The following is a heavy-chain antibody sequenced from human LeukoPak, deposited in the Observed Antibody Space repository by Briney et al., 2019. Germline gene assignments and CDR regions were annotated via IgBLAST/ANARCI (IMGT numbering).Heavy chain of an antibody. CDR1: GGSIRSRYFY. CDR3: ARSGGGKGDNREFDY. D-gene: IGHD3-16*01. J-gene: IGHJ4*02. CDR2: IYYSGST. Sequence: SETLSLTCTVSGGSIRSRYFYWGWIRQPPGKGLEWIGSIYYSGSTYYNPSLKSRVTISVDTSKNQFSLKLSSVIAADTAVYYCARSGGGKGDNREFDYWGQGTLVTVSS. V-gene: IGHV4-39*01.